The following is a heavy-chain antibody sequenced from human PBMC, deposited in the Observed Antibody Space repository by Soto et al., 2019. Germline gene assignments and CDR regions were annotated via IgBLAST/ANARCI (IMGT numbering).Heavy chain of an antibody. V-gene: IGHV1-69*12. D-gene: IGHD5-12*01. CDR3: ARSTIVATSGSYWYFDL. CDR1: GGTFSSYA. CDR2: IIPIFGTA. Sequence: QVQLVQSGAEVKKPGSSVKVSCKASGGTFSSYAISWVRQAPGQGLEWMGGIIPIFGTANYAQKFQGRVTITADEYTSTDDLELSGLRSEDTAVYYCARSTIVATSGSYWYFDLWGRGTLVTVSS. J-gene: IGHJ2*01.